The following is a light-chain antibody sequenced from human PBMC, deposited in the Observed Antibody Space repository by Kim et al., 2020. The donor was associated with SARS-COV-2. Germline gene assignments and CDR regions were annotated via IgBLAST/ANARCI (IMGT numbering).Light chain of an antibody. CDR3: QQINTYLPLT. Sequence: DIQLTQSPSFLSASVGDRVTITCRASQGIYSYLAWYQQKPGKAPKLLIYAASTLQSGVPSRFSGSGSGTEFTLTISSLQPADFATYYCQQINTYLPLTFGGGTKVEI. CDR1: QGIYSY. J-gene: IGKJ4*01. CDR2: AAS. V-gene: IGKV1-9*01.